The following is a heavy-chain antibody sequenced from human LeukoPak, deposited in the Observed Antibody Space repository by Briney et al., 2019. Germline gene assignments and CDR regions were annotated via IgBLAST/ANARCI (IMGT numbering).Heavy chain of an antibody. CDR2: IKQEGSDK. Sequence: GGSLRLSCAASGFTFSSYWMHWVRQAPGKGLEWVASIKQEGSDKYYVDSVKGRFTISRDNTKSSLYLQMSSLRAEDTALYYCSRGDYGIGWYAFDIWGQGTMVTVSS. D-gene: IGHD6-19*01. J-gene: IGHJ3*02. CDR3: SRGDYGIGWYAFDI. V-gene: IGHV3-7*01. CDR1: GFTFSSYW.